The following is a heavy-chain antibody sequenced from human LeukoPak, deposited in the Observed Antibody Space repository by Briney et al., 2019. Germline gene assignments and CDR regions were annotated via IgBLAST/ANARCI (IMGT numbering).Heavy chain of an antibody. Sequence: PGRSLRLSCAASGYTFTSYYMHWVRQAPGQGLEWMGIINASGGSTSYAQKFQGRVTMTRDTSTSTVYMELSSLRSEDTAVYYCARVPHYDSSGYYGYWGQGTLVTVSS. CDR3: ARVPHYDSSGYYGY. D-gene: IGHD3-22*01. CDR1: GYTFTSYY. CDR2: INASGGST. V-gene: IGHV1-46*01. J-gene: IGHJ4*02.